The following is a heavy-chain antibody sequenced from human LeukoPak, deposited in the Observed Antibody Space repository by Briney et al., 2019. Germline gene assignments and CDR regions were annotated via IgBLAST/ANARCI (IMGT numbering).Heavy chain of an antibody. CDR3: ARESMVRGVISHYYGMDV. J-gene: IGHJ6*02. V-gene: IGHV3-53*01. D-gene: IGHD3-10*01. CDR1: GFTVSSNY. Sequence: QTGGSLRLSCAASGFTVSSNYMSWVRQAPGKGLEWVSVIYSGGSTYYADSVKGRFTISRDNSKNTLYLQMNSLRAEDTAVYYCARESMVRGVISHYYGMDVWGQGTTVTVSS. CDR2: IYSGGST.